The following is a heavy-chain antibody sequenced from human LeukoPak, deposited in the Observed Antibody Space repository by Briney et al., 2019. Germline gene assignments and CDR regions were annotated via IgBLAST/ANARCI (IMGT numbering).Heavy chain of an antibody. Sequence: GGSLRLSCVASGFTFSKNWMHWVRQAPGKGLVWVSRIQGDGSNTNYADSVKGRFTISRDNSKNTLYLQMDSLRAEDTAVYYCAREPGTDYRKYYFDYWGQGTLVTVSP. CDR3: AREPGTDYRKYYFDY. J-gene: IGHJ4*02. CDR2: IQGDGSNT. V-gene: IGHV3-74*01. CDR1: GFTFSKNW. D-gene: IGHD1-14*01.